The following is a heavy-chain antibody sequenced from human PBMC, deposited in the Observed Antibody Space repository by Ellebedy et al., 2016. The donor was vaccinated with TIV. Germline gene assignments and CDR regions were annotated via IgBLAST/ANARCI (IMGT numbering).Heavy chain of an antibody. Sequence: AASVKVSCKTSGYSFTTHGISWVRQAPGQGLEWVGWISGYNGNTRYAQKLQGRVSMKIDTPTTTAYMELRSLRSDDTAVYYCARLGYRSSWFDYWGQGALVTVSS. V-gene: IGHV1-18*04. CDR1: GYSFTTHG. CDR2: ISGYNGNT. J-gene: IGHJ4*02. CDR3: ARLGYRSSWFDY. D-gene: IGHD6-13*01.